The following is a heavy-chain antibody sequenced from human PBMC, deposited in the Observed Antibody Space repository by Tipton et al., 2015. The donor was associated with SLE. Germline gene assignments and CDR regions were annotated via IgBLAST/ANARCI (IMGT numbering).Heavy chain of an antibody. D-gene: IGHD5-12*01. Sequence: SLRLSCAASGLTFSSYGMHWVRQAPGKGLEWVAVIWYDGSNKYYADSVKGRFTISRDNSKNTLYLQMNSLRAEDTAVYYCAKDGEADIVATIGPGDYWGQGTLVTVSS. V-gene: IGHV3-33*06. J-gene: IGHJ4*02. CDR1: GLTFSSYG. CDR3: AKDGEADIVATIGPGDY. CDR2: IWYDGSNK.